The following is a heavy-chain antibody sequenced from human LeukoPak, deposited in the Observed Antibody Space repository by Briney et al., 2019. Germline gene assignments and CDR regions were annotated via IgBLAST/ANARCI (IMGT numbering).Heavy chain of an antibody. D-gene: IGHD1-14*01. CDR3: ARVSESEWNFDL. J-gene: IGHJ2*01. V-gene: IGHV3-21*01. Sequence: GGSLRLSCVASGFTFSRYSMNWVRQAPGKGLEWVSSISSSGTYIYYADSMKGRFTLSRDNAKNSLYLQMNSLRAEDTAVYYCARVSESEWNFDLWGRGTLVTVSS. CDR1: GFTFSRYS. CDR2: ISSSGTYI.